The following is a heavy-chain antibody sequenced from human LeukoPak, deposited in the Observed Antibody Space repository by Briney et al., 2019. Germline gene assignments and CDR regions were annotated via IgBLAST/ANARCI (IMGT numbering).Heavy chain of an antibody. Sequence: GGSLRLSCAASGFTFSSYTMKWVRQAPGKGLEWVSSISSSSSYIYYADSVKGRSTISRDNAKNSLYLQMNSLRAEDTAVYFCARATWDPNYYYYMDVWGKGTTVTISS. D-gene: IGHD1-26*01. V-gene: IGHV3-21*01. CDR1: GFTFSSYT. CDR2: ISSSSSYI. J-gene: IGHJ6*03. CDR3: ARATWDPNYYYYMDV.